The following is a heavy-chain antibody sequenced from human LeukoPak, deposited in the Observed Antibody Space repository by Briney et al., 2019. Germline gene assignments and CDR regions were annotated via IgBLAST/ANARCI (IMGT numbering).Heavy chain of an antibody. V-gene: IGHV4-34*01. D-gene: IGHD6-13*01. J-gene: IGHJ6*02. Sequence: SETLSLTCTVSGGSISGYYRSWIRQPPGKGLEWIGEINHSGSTNYNPSLKSRVTISVDTSKNQFSLKLSSVTAADTAVYYCASIAAAGNYGMDVWGQGTTVTVSS. CDR2: INHSGST. CDR3: ASIAAAGNYGMDV. CDR1: GGSISGYY.